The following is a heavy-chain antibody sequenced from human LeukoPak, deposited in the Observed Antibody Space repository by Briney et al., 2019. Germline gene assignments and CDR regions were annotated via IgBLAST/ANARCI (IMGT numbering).Heavy chain of an antibody. D-gene: IGHD6-13*01. V-gene: IGHV4-38-2*02. Sequence: SETLSLTCTVSGYSISTGYYWGWIRQPPGKGLEWIGSIYHSGSTYYSPSLKSQVTISVDTSKNQFSLKLTSVTAADTAVYYCARDLAAAGHDYWGQGTLVTVSS. CDR1: GYSISTGYY. CDR3: ARDLAAAGHDY. J-gene: IGHJ4*02. CDR2: IYHSGST.